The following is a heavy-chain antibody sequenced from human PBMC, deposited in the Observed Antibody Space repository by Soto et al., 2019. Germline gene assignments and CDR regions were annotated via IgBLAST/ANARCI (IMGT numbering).Heavy chain of an antibody. D-gene: IGHD3-3*01. Sequence: SETLSLTCTVSGGSISSGGYYWTWIRQHPGKGLEWIGYNYYSGITYYNPSLKSRVTISLDTSKNQFSLKLSSVTPEDTAIYYCARTRVYDSYNYYGMAVWGQGTTVTV. CDR2: NYYSGIT. V-gene: IGHV4-31*03. CDR1: GGSISSGGYY. CDR3: ARTRVYDSYNYYGMAV. J-gene: IGHJ6*02.